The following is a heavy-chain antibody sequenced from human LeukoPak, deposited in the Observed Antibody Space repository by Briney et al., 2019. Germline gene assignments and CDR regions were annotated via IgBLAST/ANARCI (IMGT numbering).Heavy chain of an antibody. J-gene: IGHJ4*02. V-gene: IGHV3-7*01. D-gene: IGHD4-11*01. CDR2: IKQGGSEI. CDR1: GLTFSRFW. CDR3: ARDRESESDSEGDY. Sequence: GGSLRLSCSASGLTFSRFWMSCVRQAPGKGLEYVALIKQGGSEIYHMDSVKGRFTISRDDATNSLYLQMNSLKVEDTALYYCARDRESESDSEGDYWGQGTLVTVSS.